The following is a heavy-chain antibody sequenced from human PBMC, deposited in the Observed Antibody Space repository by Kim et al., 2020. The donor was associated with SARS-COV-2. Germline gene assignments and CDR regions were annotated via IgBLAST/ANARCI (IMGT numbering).Heavy chain of an antibody. CDR3: TRADDGGITMIVVDNWFDP. CDR1: GFTFGDYA. J-gene: IGHJ5*02. V-gene: IGHV3-49*03. D-gene: IGHD3-22*01. CDR2: IRSKAYGGTT. Sequence: GGSLRLSCTASGFTFGDYAMSWFRQAPGKGLEWVGFIRSKAYGGTTEYAASVKGRFTISRDDSKSIAYLQMNSLKTEDTAVYYCTRADDGGITMIVVDNWFDPWGQGTLVTVSS.